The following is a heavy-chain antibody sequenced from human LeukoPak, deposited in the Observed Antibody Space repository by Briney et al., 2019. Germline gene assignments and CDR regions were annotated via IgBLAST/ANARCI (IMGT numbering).Heavy chain of an antibody. D-gene: IGHD6-25*01. V-gene: IGHV3-7*04. CDR1: GFTFSSYW. Sequence: GGSLRLSCAVSGFTFSSYWMSWVRQAPGKGLEWVASIKQDGSEIQSADSLKGRFTISRDNAKNSLYLQMNSLRVEDTAVYYCARVTAAATGAFDIWGQGTMVTVSS. CDR2: IKQDGSEI. CDR3: ARVTAAATGAFDI. J-gene: IGHJ3*02.